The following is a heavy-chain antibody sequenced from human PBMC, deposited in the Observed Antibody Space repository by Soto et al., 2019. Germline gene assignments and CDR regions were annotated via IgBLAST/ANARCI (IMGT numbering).Heavy chain of an antibody. CDR2: VGGGGDNT. V-gene: IGHV3-23*01. J-gene: IGHJ4*02. CDR1: GFTFSSYS. D-gene: IGHD3-10*01. Sequence: EVQLLESGGGLVQPGGSLRLSCAASGFTFSSYSMNWVRQAPGKGLEWVASVGGGGDNTFNADSVKGRFTISRDDSQNPLYLQMNSLRAEDTAVYFCAKRDSGSGRSPPLINYWGQGTLVTVSS. CDR3: AKRDSGSGRSPPLINY.